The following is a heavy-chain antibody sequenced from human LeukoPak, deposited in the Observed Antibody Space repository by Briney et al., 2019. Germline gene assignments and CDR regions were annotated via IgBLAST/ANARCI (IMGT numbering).Heavy chain of an antibody. Sequence: ASVKVSCKASGYTFTSYYMHWVRQAPGQGLEWMGIINPSGGSTSYAQKFQGRVTMTRDTSTSTVYMELSSLRSEDTAVYYCARDAGYCSSTSCYPGGYFDHWGQGTLVTVSS. CDR2: INPSGGST. D-gene: IGHD2-2*01. J-gene: IGHJ4*02. V-gene: IGHV1-46*01. CDR1: GYTFTSYY. CDR3: ARDAGYCSSTSCYPGGYFDH.